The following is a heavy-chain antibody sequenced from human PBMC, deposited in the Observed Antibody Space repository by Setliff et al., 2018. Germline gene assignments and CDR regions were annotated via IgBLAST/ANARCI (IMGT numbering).Heavy chain of an antibody. D-gene: IGHD3-22*01. J-gene: IGHJ4*02. CDR2: IGHTGSI. CDR3: ARSDSSGYYFDY. Sequence: SETLSLTCTVSGYSISSGYIWGWIRQPPGKGLEWVGNIGHTGSINYNPSLKSRLTMTRDTSISTAYMELSRLRSDDTAVYYCARSDSSGYYFDYWGQGTLVTVSS. CDR1: GYSISSGYI. V-gene: IGHV4-38-2*02.